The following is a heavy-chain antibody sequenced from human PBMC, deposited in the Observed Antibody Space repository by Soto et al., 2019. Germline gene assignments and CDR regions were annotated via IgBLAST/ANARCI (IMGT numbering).Heavy chain of an antibody. CDR3: ARGGVDMATISWYYFDY. V-gene: IGHV1-69*01. CDR1: GGTFSSYA. CDR2: IIPIFGTA. J-gene: IGHJ4*02. Sequence: QVQLVQSGAEVKKPGSSVKVSCKASGGTFSSYAISWVRQAPGQGLEWMGGIIPIFGTANYAQKFQGRDTITADESTSTAYMELSSRRSEDTAVYYCARGGVDMATISWYYFDYWGQGTLVTVSS. D-gene: IGHD5-12*01.